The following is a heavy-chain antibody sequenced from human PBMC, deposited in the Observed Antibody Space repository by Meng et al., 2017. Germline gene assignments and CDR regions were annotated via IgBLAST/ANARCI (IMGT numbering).Heavy chain of an antibody. CDR3: ARLRMIEPKLYYYYGMDV. V-gene: IGHV4-39*07. D-gene: IGHD3-22*01. J-gene: IGHJ6*02. CDR2: IYYSGST. CDR1: GGSISSSSYY. Sequence: SETLSLTCTVSGGSISSSSYYWGWIRQPPGKGLEWIGSIYYSGSTNYNPSLKSRVTISVDTSKNQFSLKLSSVTAADTAVYYCARLRMIEPKLYYYYGMDVWGQGTTVTVSS.